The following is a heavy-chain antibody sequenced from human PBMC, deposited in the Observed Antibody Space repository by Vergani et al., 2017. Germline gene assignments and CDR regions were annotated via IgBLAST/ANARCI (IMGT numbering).Heavy chain of an antibody. Sequence: QVQLQESGPGLVKPSQTLSLTCTVSGCSISSGGYYWRWIRQHPGKGLEWIGYIYYSGNTYFNPSLKNRVSMSADTSKNQVSLKVSSVTAADTAVYYCARASVETTMRRREYYYYMDVWGEGTTVTVSS. D-gene: IGHD5-18*01. CDR1: GCSISSGGYY. V-gene: IGHV4-31*03. CDR3: ARASVETTMRRREYYYYMDV. J-gene: IGHJ6*03. CDR2: IYYSGNT.